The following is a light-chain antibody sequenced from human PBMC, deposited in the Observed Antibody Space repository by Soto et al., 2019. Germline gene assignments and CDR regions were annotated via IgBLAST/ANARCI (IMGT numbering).Light chain of an antibody. CDR2: DVS. J-gene: IGLJ1*01. CDR1: STDVGGYNY. CDR3: SSYTSSSTPYV. Sequence: QSVLTQPASVSGSPGQSITISCTGTSTDVGGYNYVSCYQQHPGKAPKLMIYDVSNRPSGVSNRFSGSKSGNTASLTISGLQAEDEAYYYCSSYTSSSTPYVFGNGTKVTVL. V-gene: IGLV2-14*01.